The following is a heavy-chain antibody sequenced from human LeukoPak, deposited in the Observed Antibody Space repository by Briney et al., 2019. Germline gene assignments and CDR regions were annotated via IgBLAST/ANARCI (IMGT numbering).Heavy chain of an antibody. CDR2: IRYDGSNK. D-gene: IGHD3-9*01. CDR1: RFTFSSYG. V-gene: IGHV3-30*02. J-gene: IGHJ4*02. CDR3: AKGFSGGILTGYPDY. Sequence: GGSLRLSCAASRFTFSSYGMHWVRQAPGKGLEWVAFIRYDGSNKYYADSVKGRFTISRDNSKNTLYLQMNSLRAEDTAVYYCAKGFSGGILTGYPDYWGQGTLVTVSS.